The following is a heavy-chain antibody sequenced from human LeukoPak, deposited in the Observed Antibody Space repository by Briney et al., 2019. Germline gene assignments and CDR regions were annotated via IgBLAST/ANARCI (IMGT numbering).Heavy chain of an antibody. D-gene: IGHD1-26*01. V-gene: IGHV3-9*03. J-gene: IGHJ4*02. CDR2: ISRNSDST. Sequence: GRSLRLSCAASGFPFDDKAMHWVRQAPGKGLEWVAGISRNSDSTGYADSVKGRFTISRDNAKNSLYPQMNSLRAEDMALYYCVKDIGSGSYRYGGYFDYWGQGTLVTVSS. CDR3: VKDIGSGSYRYGGYFDY. CDR1: GFPFDDKA.